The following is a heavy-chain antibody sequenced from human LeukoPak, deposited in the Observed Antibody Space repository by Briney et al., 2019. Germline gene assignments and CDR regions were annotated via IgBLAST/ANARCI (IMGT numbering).Heavy chain of an antibody. J-gene: IGHJ4*02. CDR3: ARLGVGYGDYTGLDY. CDR2: IYYSGST. Sequence: SETLSLTCTVSGGSISSYYWSWIRQPPGKGLEWIGYIYYSGSTNYNPSLKSRVTISVDTSKNQFSLKLSSVTAADTAVYYCARLGVGYGDYTGLDYWGQGTLVTVSS. CDR1: GGSISSYY. D-gene: IGHD4-17*01. V-gene: IGHV4-59*08.